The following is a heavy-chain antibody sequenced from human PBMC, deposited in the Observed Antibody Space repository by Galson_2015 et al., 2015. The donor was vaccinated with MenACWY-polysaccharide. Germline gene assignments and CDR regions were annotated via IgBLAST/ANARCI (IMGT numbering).Heavy chain of an antibody. CDR1: GFTFSSYA. CDR3: AKVLAAYYYGSGSYSSVDY. J-gene: IGHJ4*02. Sequence: SLRLSCAASGFTFSSYAMSWVRQAPGKGLEWASAISGSGGSTYYADSVKGRFTISRDNSKNTLYLQMNSLRAEDTAVYYCAKVLAAYYYGSGSYSSVDYWGQGTLVTVSS. CDR2: ISGSGGST. V-gene: IGHV3-23*01. D-gene: IGHD3-10*01.